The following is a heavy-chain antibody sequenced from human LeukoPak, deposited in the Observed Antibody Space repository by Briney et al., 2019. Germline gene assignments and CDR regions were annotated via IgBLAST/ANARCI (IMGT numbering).Heavy chain of an antibody. CDR2: FNREDDEP. J-gene: IGHJ4*02. D-gene: IGHD3-22*01. Sequence: ASLKVSCNISGYTLTDFSMHWVRQAPGKGLEWMGGFNREDDEPIYAPHFRGRVTVTEDTSTDTAYMELSSLRSEDTAVYYCATLDSYYDNSGRPIIPDWGQGTLVTVSS. CDR3: ATLDSYYDNSGRPIIPD. V-gene: IGHV1-24*01. CDR1: GYTLTDFS.